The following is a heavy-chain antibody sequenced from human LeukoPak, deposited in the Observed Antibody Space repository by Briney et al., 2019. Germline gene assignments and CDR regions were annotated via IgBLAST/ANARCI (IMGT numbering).Heavy chain of an antibody. V-gene: IGHV4-39*01. D-gene: IGHD3-22*01. CDR2: IYYSGSA. CDR3: ARGGYYDSSGYFDY. J-gene: IGHJ4*02. CDR1: GGSISSSSYY. Sequence: PSETLSLTCTVSGGSISSSSYYWGWIRQPPGKGLEWIGSIYYSGSAYYNPSLRSRLTISVDTSKNQFSLRLSSVTAADTAVYYCARGGYYDSSGYFDYWGQGTLVTVSS.